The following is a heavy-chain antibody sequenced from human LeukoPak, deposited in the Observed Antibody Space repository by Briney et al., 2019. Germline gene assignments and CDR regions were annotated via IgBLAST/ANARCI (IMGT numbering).Heavy chain of an antibody. CDR3: AKDPRRGANWGPNGY. V-gene: IGHV3-23*01. D-gene: IGHD7-27*01. J-gene: IGHJ4*02. CDR2: ISGSGGST. CDR1: GFTFSNYV. Sequence: GESLRLSCAASGFTFSNYVMSWVRQAPGKGLEWVSAISGSGGSTYYADSVKGRFTISRDNSKNTLYLQMNSLRAEDTAVYYCAKDPRRGANWGPNGYWGQGTLVTVSS.